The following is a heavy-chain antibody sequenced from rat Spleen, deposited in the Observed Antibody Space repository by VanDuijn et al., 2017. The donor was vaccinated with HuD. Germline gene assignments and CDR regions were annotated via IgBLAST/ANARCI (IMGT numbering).Heavy chain of an antibody. CDR3: TRVGNRFDY. Sequence: EVQLVESGGGLVQPGRSLKLSCVASGFTFNNYWMTWIRQAPGKGLEWVATISTSGGSTYYRDSVKGRFTISRDNAKSTLYLQMNSLRSEDTATYYCTRVGNRFDYWGQGVMVTVSS. V-gene: IGHV5-31*01. CDR1: GFTFNNYW. CDR2: ISTSGGST. J-gene: IGHJ2*01.